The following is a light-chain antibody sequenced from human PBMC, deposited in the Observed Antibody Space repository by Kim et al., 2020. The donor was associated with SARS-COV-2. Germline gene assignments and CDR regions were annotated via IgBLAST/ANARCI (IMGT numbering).Light chain of an antibody. Sequence: SYELTQPPSVSVSPGQTASITCSGDKLGHKYVCWYQQKPGQSPVEVIYQDKKRPSRIPERFSGSNSGSTATLTISGTQAVDEADYCCQAWDSSTGVVFGG. V-gene: IGLV3-1*01. J-gene: IGLJ2*01. CDR3: QAWDSSTGVV. CDR2: QDK. CDR1: KLGHKY.